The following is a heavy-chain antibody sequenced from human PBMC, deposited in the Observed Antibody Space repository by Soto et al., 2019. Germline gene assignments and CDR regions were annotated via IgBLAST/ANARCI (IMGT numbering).Heavy chain of an antibody. J-gene: IGHJ6*02. CDR1: GYTFTSYA. V-gene: IGHV1-3*01. CDR3: ARGGRYSSGWYPFDYYYYGMDV. CDR2: INAGNGNT. Sequence: ASVKVSCKASGYTFTSYAMQWVRQAPGQRLEWRGWINAGNGNTKYSQKFQGRVTITRETSASTAYMELSSLRSEDTAVYYCARGGRYSSGWYPFDYYYYGMDVWGQGTTVTVSS. D-gene: IGHD6-19*01.